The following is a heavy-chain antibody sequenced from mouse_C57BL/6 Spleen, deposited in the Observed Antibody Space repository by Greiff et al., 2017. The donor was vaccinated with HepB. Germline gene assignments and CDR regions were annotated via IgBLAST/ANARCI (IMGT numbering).Heavy chain of an antibody. CDR1: GYTFTDYY. Sequence: EVQLQQSGPELVKPGASVKISCKASGYTFTDYYMNWVKQSHGKSLEWIGDINPNNGGTSYNQKFKGKATLTVDKSSSTAYMELRSLTSEDSAVYYCARGRDLLGYYYAMDYWGQGTSVTVSS. CDR2: INPNNGGT. CDR3: ARGRDLLGYYYAMDY. D-gene: IGHD2-4*01. J-gene: IGHJ4*01. V-gene: IGHV1-26*01.